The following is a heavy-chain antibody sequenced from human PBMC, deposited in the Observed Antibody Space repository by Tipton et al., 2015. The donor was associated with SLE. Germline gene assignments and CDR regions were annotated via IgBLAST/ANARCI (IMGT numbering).Heavy chain of an antibody. J-gene: IGHJ2*01. V-gene: IGHV4-39*01. D-gene: IGHD3-3*01. CDR3: ARHIYDFWSDARYFDL. CDR1: GGSISSGDDY. CDR2: IYYGGAT. Sequence: LRLSCTVSGGSISSGDDYWGWIRQPPGKGLEWIGSIYYGGATYYKLSLKSRVTMSVDTSKNQFSLKLSSVTASDTAVYYCARHIYDFWSDARYFDLWGRGTLVTVSS.